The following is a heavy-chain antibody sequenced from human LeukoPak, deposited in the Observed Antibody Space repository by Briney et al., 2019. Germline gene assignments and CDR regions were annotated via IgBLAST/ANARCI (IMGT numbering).Heavy chain of an antibody. J-gene: IGHJ6*02. Sequence: GASVKVSCKVSGYTLTELSMHWVRQAPGKGLEWMGGFDPEDGETIYAQKFQGRVTMTEDTSTDTAYMELSSLRSEDTAVYYCATMPGIAAAFLVGGMDVWGQGTTVTVSS. D-gene: IGHD6-13*01. CDR1: GYTLTELS. V-gene: IGHV1-24*01. CDR2: FDPEDGET. CDR3: ATMPGIAAAFLVGGMDV.